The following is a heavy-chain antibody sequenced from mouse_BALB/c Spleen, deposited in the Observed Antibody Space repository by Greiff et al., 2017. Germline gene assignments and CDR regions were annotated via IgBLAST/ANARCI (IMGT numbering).Heavy chain of an antibody. CDR2: ISDGGSYT. CDR1: GFTFSDYY. CDR3: ARNGNTDY. J-gene: IGHJ2*01. Sequence: EVKLVESGGGLVKPGGSLKLSCAASGFTFSDYYMYWVRQTPEKRLEWVATISDGGSYTYYPDSVKGRFTISRDNAKNTLYLQMSSLKSEDTAMYYCARNGNTDYWGQGTTLTVSS. V-gene: IGHV5-4*02. D-gene: IGHD1-1*01.